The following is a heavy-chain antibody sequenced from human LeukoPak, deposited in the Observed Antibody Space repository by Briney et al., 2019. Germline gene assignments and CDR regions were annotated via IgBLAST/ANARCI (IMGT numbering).Heavy chain of an antibody. V-gene: IGHV4-59*01. CDR1: GGSISNYS. D-gene: IGHD3-16*01. J-gene: IGHJ4*02. Sequence: PSETLSLTCTVSGGSISNYSWSWIRQPPGKGLEWIGYISYSGSTNYNPSLKSRVTISLDTSKNQFSLKLSSVTAADTAAYYCARVGRGDYIWGSYSFDYWGQGTLVTVSS. CDR2: ISYSGST. CDR3: ARVGRGDYIWGSYSFDY.